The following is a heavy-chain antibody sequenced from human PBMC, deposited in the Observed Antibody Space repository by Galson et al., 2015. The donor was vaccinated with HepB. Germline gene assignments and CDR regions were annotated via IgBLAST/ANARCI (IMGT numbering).Heavy chain of an antibody. CDR3: ARGASGTHGFDP. CDR2: IIAYNGNT. Sequence: SVKVSCKASGYSFTTYGISWVRQAPGQGLEWMGWIIAYNGNTNYAQKLQGRVTMTTDTPTSTAYVELRSLRSDDTAVYYCARGASGTHGFDPWGQGTLVTVSS. V-gene: IGHV1-18*01. CDR1: GYSFTTYG. J-gene: IGHJ5*02. D-gene: IGHD3-10*01.